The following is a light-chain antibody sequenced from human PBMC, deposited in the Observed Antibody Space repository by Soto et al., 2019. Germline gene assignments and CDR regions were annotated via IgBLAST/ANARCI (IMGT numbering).Light chain of an antibody. CDR3: AAWDDTLNGVV. J-gene: IGLJ2*01. CDR2: YDD. CDR1: RSNIGKNP. V-gene: IGLV1-36*01. Sequence: QAVVTQPPSVSEAPRQRVTISCSGSRSNIGKNPVNWYQQLPGKAPKLLIYYDDLLPSGVSDRFSGSKSGTSASLAISGLQSEDEADYYCAAWDDTLNGVVFGGGTKVTVL.